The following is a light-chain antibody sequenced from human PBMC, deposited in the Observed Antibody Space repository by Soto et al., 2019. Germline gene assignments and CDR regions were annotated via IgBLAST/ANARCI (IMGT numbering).Light chain of an antibody. CDR3: QQYNNWPPIT. Sequence: EIGMSQSPSTLSVSTGERATLSCRASQSVSSNLAWYQQKPGQAPRLLIYGASTRATGIPARFSGSGSGTEFTLTISSLQSEDFAVYYCQQYNNWPPITFGQGTRLAI. J-gene: IGKJ5*01. V-gene: IGKV3-15*01. CDR1: QSVSSN. CDR2: GAS.